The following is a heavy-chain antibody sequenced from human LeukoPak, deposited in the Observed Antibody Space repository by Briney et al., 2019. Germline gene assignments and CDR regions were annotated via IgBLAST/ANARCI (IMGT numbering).Heavy chain of an antibody. J-gene: IGHJ4*02. CDR3: ARANSRADSSSWHSYYFDY. CDR1: GFTFSSYD. CDR2: IGTAGDP. V-gene: IGHV3-13*05. D-gene: IGHD6-13*01. Sequence: GGSLRLFCAASGFTFSSYDMHWVRQATGKGLEWVSAIGTAGDPYYPGSVKGRFTISRENAKNSLYLQMNSLRAGDTAVYYCARANSRADSSSWHSYYFDYWGQGTLVTVSS.